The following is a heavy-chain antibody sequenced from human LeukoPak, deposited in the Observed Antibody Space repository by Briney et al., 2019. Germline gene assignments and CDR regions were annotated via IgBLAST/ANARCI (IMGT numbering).Heavy chain of an antibody. CDR2: TSAYNDKT. Sequence: GASVKVSCKASGYTFTTYGISWVRQAPGQGLEWMGWTSAYNDKTKYAQKLEGRVTMTTDTSTSTAYMEMRSLRSDDTAVYYCARGTYFDYWGQEPWSPSPQ. V-gene: IGHV1-18*01. J-gene: IGHJ4*01. CDR3: ARGTYFDY. CDR1: GYTFTTYG. D-gene: IGHD1-1*01.